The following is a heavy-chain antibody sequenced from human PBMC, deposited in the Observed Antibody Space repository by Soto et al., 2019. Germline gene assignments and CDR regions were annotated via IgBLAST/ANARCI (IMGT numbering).Heavy chain of an antibody. D-gene: IGHD3-22*01. V-gene: IGHV3-11*03. CDR3: AKAAGSDYYPVDY. CDR1: GFTLSDYY. Sequence: KPGGSLRLSCAASGFTLSDYYMYWIRQAPGKGLEWVSYLSSSATYTNYADSVKGRFTISRDNAKNSLYLHMNSLRAEATAVYYCAKAAGSDYYPVDYWGQGTLVTVSS. J-gene: IGHJ4*02. CDR2: LSSSATYT.